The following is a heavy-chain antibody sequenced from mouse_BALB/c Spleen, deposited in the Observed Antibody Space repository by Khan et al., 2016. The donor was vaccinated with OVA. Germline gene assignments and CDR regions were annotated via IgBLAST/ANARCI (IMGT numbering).Heavy chain of an antibody. Sequence: EVQLQESGGGLVQPGGSLKLSCAASGFDFSRYWMSWVRQAPGKGLEWIGEINPDSSTINYTPSLKDKFIISRDNAKNTLYLQMSKVRSEDTALYYCARGFLRYYYAMDYWGQGPSVTVSS. D-gene: IGHD1-1*01. V-gene: IGHV4-1*02. J-gene: IGHJ4*01. CDR2: INPDSSTI. CDR3: ARGFLRYYYAMDY. CDR1: GFDFSRYW.